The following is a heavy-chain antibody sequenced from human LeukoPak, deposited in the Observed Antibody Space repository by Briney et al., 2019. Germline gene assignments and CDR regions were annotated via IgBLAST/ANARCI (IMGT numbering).Heavy chain of an antibody. CDR3: ARNGYSYGPFDY. V-gene: IGHV4-59*01. J-gene: IGHJ4*02. D-gene: IGHD5-18*01. Sequence: SETLSLTCTVSGGSISRYYWSWIRQPPGKGLEWFGYIYYSGSTNYNPSLKSRVTISVDTSKNQFSLKVSSVTAADTAVYYCARNGYSYGPFDYWGQGTLVTVSS. CDR1: GGSISRYY. CDR2: IYYSGST.